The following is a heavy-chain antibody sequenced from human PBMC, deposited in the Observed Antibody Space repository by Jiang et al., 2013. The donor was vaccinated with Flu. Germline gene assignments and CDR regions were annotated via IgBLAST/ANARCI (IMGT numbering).Heavy chain of an antibody. CDR1: GGSISSSSYY. CDR3: ARQVVVGATMGPYAFDI. V-gene: IGHV4-39*01. CDR2: IYYSGST. Sequence: GSGLVKPSETLSLTCTVSGGSISSSSYYWGWIRQPPGKGLEWIGSIYYSGSTYYNPSLKSRVTISVDTSKNQFSLKLSSVTAADTAVYYCARQVVVGATMGPYAFDIWGQGTMVTVSS. D-gene: IGHD1-26*01. J-gene: IGHJ3*02.